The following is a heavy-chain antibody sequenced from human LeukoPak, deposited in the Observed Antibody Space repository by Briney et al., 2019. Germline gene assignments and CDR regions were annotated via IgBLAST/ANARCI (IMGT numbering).Heavy chain of an antibody. CDR3: AREILAPGKTHDY. CDR2: ISSSSSYI. J-gene: IGHJ4*02. Sequence: GGSLRLSCAASGFTFSSYSMNWVRQAPGKGLEWVSSISSSSSYIYYADSVKGRFTISRDNAKNTLFLQINSLRAEDTAVYYCAREILAPGKTHDYWGQGTLVTVSS. V-gene: IGHV3-21*01. CDR1: GFTFSSYS.